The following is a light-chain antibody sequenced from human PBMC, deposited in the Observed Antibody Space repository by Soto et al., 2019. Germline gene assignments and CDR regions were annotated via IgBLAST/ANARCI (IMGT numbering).Light chain of an antibody. CDR2: GAS. CDR1: QTVGRNY. V-gene: IGKV3-20*01. CDR3: QQYASSPLT. J-gene: IGKJ4*01. Sequence: EIVLTQSPGTLSLSPGERATLSCRASQTVGRNYLAWYQQKPGQTPRLLIHGASNRATGIPDRISGSGSETDFTLIISRLEHEDFALYYCQQYASSPLTFGGGTKVEIK.